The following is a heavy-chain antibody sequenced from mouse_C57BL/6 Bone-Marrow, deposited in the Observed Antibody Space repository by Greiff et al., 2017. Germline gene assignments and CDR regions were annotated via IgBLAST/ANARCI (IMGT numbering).Heavy chain of an antibody. J-gene: IGHJ2*01. D-gene: IGHD1-1*01. Sequence: VQLVESGAELVKPGASVKLSCKASGYTFTEYTIHWVKQRSGQGLEWIGWFYPGSGSIKYNEKFKDKATLTADKASSTVYMERSRLTSEDSAVYFCARHERDYYGSSHYFDYWGQGTTLTVSS. CDR1: GYTFTEYT. CDR3: ARHERDYYGSSHYFDY. V-gene: IGHV1-62-2*01. CDR2: FYPGSGSI.